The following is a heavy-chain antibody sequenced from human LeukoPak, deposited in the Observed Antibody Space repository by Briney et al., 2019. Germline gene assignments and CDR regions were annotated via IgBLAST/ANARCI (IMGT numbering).Heavy chain of an antibody. CDR1: GASISNYY. Sequence: SETLSLTCTVSGASISNYYWSWIRQPPGKKLEWIAYISFSGSNNYNPSFKPRVTTSLDTSKNQFSLKLSSVTAADTAVYYCARDQYHGSGTYDWFDPWGQGTLVTVSS. J-gene: IGHJ5*02. V-gene: IGHV4-59*01. D-gene: IGHD3-10*01. CDR3: ARDQYHGSGTYDWFDP. CDR2: ISFSGSN.